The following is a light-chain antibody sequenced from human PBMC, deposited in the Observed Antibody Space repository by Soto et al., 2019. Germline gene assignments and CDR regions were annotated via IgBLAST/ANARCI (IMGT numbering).Light chain of an antibody. CDR2: DAS. V-gene: IGKV1-33*01. CDR1: QDISHY. J-gene: IGKJ4*01. Sequence: DIQMTQSPPSLSASVGDRVIITCQASQDISHYLNWYQQKPGKAPKLLIYDASKLETGVPSRFSGSGSGTDFTFAISSLQPEDIATYYCQQFDDLITFGGGTKVDIK. CDR3: QQFDDLIT.